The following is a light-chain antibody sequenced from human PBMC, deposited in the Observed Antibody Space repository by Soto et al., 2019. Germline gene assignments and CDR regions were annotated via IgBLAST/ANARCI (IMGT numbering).Light chain of an antibody. CDR1: SSNIGGHTE. CDR2: EVS. V-gene: IGLV2-14*01. J-gene: IGLJ1*01. Sequence: QSVLTQPPSVSWSPGQSITIPCSGSSSNIGGHTEVSCYQQHPAKAPKQIIYEVSHRPSGISNRCSGSKSGNTASLTVTGLQAEDEAEYYYSSYTNINPRACVFGTGTKVTVL. CDR3: SSYTNINPRACV.